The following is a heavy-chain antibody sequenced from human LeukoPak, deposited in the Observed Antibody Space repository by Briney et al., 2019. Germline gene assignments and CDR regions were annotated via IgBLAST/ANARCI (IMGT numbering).Heavy chain of an antibody. CDR2: ISYVGSNK. V-gene: IGHV3-30-3*01. Sequence: PGRSLRPSCAASGFTFSSYAMHWVRQAPGKGLEWVAVISYVGSNKYYADSVKGRFTISRDNSKNTLYLQMHSLRAEDTSVYYCARDLLYVLRFLEWLSMGFDYWGQGTLVTVSS. CDR1: GFTFSSYA. CDR3: ARDLLYVLRFLEWLSMGFDY. J-gene: IGHJ4*02. D-gene: IGHD3-3*01.